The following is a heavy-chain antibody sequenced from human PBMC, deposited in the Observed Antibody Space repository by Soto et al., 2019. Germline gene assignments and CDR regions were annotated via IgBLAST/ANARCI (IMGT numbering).Heavy chain of an antibody. V-gene: IGHV5-51*01. J-gene: IGHJ6*02. Sequence: GEALKISCEGSGYSITSYMNGLLRQLPEKGLEMMMIISPGDSDTSYRQSFQGQATITAAKSITPDYQQCSRLTAADTAMYYCARHGWPGYSISSGYYYGMDVWGRGTTVTVSS. CDR2: ISPGDSDT. D-gene: IGHD6-13*01. CDR1: GYSITSYM. CDR3: ARHGWPGYSISSGYYYGMDV.